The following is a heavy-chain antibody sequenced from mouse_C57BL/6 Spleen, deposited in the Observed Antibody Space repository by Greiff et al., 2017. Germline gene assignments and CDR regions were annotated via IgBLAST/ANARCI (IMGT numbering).Heavy chain of an antibody. J-gene: IGHJ3*01. CDR3: ARNDVYFSWFAY. CDR2: INPNSGYT. D-gene: IGHD2-3*01. Sequence: VQLQQSGPELVKPGASVKISCKASGYSFTDYNMNWVKQSHGKSLEWFGVINPNSGYTSYNQKFKGKATLTVDPSSSTAYMQLNSLTSEDSAVYYCARNDVYFSWFAYWGQGTLVTVSA. CDR1: GYSFTDYN. V-gene: IGHV1-39*01.